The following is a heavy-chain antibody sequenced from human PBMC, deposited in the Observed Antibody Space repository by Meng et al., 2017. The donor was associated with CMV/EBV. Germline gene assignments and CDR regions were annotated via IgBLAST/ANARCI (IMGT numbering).Heavy chain of an antibody. V-gene: IGHV4-34*01. J-gene: IGHJ4*02. CDR2: INHSGST. CDR3: ARVWDSGWDY. CDR1: GGFFSGYH. D-gene: IGHD3-22*01. Sequence: VPLQPGGAGLLKPSETLSLPCAVYGGFFSGYHWSWIRQPPGKGLEWIGEINHSGSTNYNPSLKSRVTISVDTSKNQFSLKLSSVTAADTAVYYCARVWDSGWDYWGQGTLVTVSS.